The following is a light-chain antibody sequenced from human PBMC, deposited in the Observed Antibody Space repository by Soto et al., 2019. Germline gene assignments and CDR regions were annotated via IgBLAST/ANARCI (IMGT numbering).Light chain of an antibody. V-gene: IGLV2-11*01. CDR2: DVT. Sequence: QSALTQPRSVSGSPGQSVTISCTGTGSDVGAYNFVSWYQQYPGKAPKVMIYDVTKRPSGVPDRFSGSKSGNTASLTISGLQAEDEADYYCCSYAGSVLFGGGTKLTVL. CDR1: GSDVGAYNF. CDR3: CSYAGSVL. J-gene: IGLJ2*01.